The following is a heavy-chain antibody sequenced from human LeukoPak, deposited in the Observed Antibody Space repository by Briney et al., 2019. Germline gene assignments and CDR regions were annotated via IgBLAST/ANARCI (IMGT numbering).Heavy chain of an antibody. Sequence: GRSLRLSCTASGFTFSSHGMNWVRQAPGKGLEWVAVIWYDGSKKYYADPVKGRFTISRDNSKNTLYLQMNSLRAEDTAVYYCAKAASITMIVVVITHPDYWGQGTLVTVSS. CDR2: IWYDGSKK. V-gene: IGHV3-33*06. CDR1: GFTFSSHG. D-gene: IGHD3-22*01. J-gene: IGHJ4*02. CDR3: AKAASITMIVVVITHPDY.